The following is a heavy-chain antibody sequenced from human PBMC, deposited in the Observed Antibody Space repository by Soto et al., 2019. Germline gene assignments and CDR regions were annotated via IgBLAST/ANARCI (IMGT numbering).Heavy chain of an antibody. V-gene: IGHV1-69*12. CDR1: GGTFSSYA. CDR2: IIPIFDTA. D-gene: IGHD3-22*01. J-gene: IGHJ6*02. CDR3: AGHSSGVPGYSYGMDV. Sequence: QVQLVQSGAEVKKPGSSVKVSCKASGGTFSSYAISWVRQAPGQGLEWMGGIIPIFDTADYAQKFQGRVTITADESTNTAYMELSSLRSEDTAVYYCAGHSSGVPGYSYGMDVWGQGTTVTVSS.